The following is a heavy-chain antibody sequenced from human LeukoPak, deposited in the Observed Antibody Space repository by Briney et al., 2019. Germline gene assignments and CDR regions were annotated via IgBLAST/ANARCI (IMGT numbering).Heavy chain of an antibody. D-gene: IGHD1-26*01. CDR1: GYTFTSYG. Sequence: ASVKVSCKASGYTFTSYGISWVRQAPGQGLEWMGWISAYNGNTNYAQKLQGRVTMTTDTSTSTAYMELRSLRSDDTAVYYCARVGARFGNYYYYTDVWGKGTTVTVSS. CDR3: ARVGARFGNYYYYTDV. V-gene: IGHV1-18*01. CDR2: ISAYNGNT. J-gene: IGHJ6*03.